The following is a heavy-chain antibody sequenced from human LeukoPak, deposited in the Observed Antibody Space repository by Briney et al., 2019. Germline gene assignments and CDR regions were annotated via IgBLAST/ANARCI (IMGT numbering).Heavy chain of an antibody. D-gene: IGHD3-10*01. CDR2: IYTSGST. J-gene: IGHJ6*02. CDR1: GGSISSYY. Sequence: SETLSLTCTVSGGSISSYYWSWIRQPAGKGLEWIGRIYTSGSTNYNPSLKSRVTISVDTSKNQFSLKLSSVTAADTAVYYCAQWGGSGSYYKLDYYYYGMDVWGQGTTVTVSS. CDR3: AQWGGSGSYYKLDYYYYGMDV. V-gene: IGHV4-4*07.